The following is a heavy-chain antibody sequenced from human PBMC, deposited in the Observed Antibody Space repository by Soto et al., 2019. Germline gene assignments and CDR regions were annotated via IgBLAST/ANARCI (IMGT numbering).Heavy chain of an antibody. CDR1: GGSISRGGYY. CDR2: IYYSGST. CDR3: ARETPYDSSGYMTDD. D-gene: IGHD3-22*01. J-gene: IGHJ4*02. Sequence: SETLSLTCTVSGGSISRGGYYWSWIRQHPGKGLEWIGYIYYSGSTYYNPSLKSRVTISVDTSKNQFSLKLSSVTAADTAVYYCARETPYDSSGYMTDDWGQGTLVPSPQ. V-gene: IGHV4-31*03.